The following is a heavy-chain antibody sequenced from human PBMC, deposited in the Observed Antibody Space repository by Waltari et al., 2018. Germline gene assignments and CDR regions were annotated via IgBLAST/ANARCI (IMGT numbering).Heavy chain of an antibody. CDR3: VREVFGSGWRESYFFDY. CDR2: INWSGART. V-gene: IGHV3-20*04. Sequence: EVQLVESGGGMVRPGGSLRLSCAASGFTFNDYGMSWVRQVPGKGRGWVAGINWSGARTAYADSVMGRFTVSRDNAMNSLYLEMSSLRAEDTALYYCVREVFGSGWRESYFFDYWGQGTLVTVSS. J-gene: IGHJ4*02. D-gene: IGHD6-19*01. CDR1: GFTFNDYG.